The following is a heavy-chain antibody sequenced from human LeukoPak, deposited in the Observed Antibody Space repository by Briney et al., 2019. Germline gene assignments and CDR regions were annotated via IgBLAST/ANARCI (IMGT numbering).Heavy chain of an antibody. J-gene: IGHJ4*02. CDR1: GFTFSSYA. Sequence: GGSLRLSCAASGFTFSSYAMHWVRQAPGKGLEWVAVISYDGSNKYYADSVKGRFTISRDNSKNTLYLQMNSLRAEDAAVYYCARDRTRDGYNQGRVFDYWGQGTLVTVSS. CDR3: ARDRTRDGYNQGRVFDY. V-gene: IGHV3-30-3*01. CDR2: ISYDGSNK. D-gene: IGHD5-24*01.